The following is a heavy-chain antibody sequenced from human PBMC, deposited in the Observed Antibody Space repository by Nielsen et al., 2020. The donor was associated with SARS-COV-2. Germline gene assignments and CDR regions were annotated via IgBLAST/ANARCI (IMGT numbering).Heavy chain of an antibody. CDR2: IYYSGST. CDR1: GGSISSSSYY. D-gene: IGHD3-10*02. CDR3: ASPSLFGELFADY. J-gene: IGHJ4*02. V-gene: IGHV4-39*01. Sequence: SETLSLTCTVSGGSISSSSYYWGWIRQPPGKGLEWIGSIYYSGSTYYNPSLKSRVTISVDTSKNQFSLKLSSVTAADTAVYYCASPSLFGELFADYWGQGTLVTVSS.